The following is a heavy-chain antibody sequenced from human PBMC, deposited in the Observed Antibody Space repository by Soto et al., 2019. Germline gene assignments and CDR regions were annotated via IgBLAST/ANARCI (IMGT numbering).Heavy chain of an antibody. J-gene: IGHJ4*02. V-gene: IGHV3-30*18. Sequence: GGSLRLSCAGTGFTFTNYGMHWVRQAPGKGLEWVAVISYDGSNEYYADSVKGRFTISRDNSKNTLYLQMNSLRAEDTAVYYCAKDGAPRYCSGNSCHPAGVYWGQGTLVTVSS. D-gene: IGHD2-15*01. CDR3: AKDGAPRYCSGNSCHPAGVY. CDR2: ISYDGSNE. CDR1: GFTFTNYG.